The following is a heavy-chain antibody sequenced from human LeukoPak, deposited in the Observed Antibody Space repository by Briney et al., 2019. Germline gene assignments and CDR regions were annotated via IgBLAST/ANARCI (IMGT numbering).Heavy chain of an antibody. D-gene: IGHD5-18*01. Sequence: GGSLRLSCAASGFTFSSYSMNWVRQAPGKGLEWVSSISSSSSYIYYADSVKGRFTISRDNAKNSLYLQMNSLRAEDTAVYYCARKGYSYETFGYWGQGTLVTVSS. CDR1: GFTFSSYS. V-gene: IGHV3-21*01. CDR3: ARKGYSYETFGY. CDR2: ISSSSSYI. J-gene: IGHJ4*02.